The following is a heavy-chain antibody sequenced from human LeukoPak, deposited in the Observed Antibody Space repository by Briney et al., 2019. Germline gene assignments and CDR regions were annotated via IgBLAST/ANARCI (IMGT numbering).Heavy chain of an antibody. CDR1: GGSISSYY. CDR2: IYISGST. D-gene: IGHD3-22*01. CDR3: ARDRYYYDSSDYLTFDH. J-gene: IGHJ4*02. Sequence: PSETLSLTCTVSGGSISSYYWSWIRQPAGKGLEWMGRIYISGSTNYNPSLKSRVTMSVDTSKNQFSLKLSSVTAADTAVYYCARDRYYYDSSDYLTFDHWGQGTVVTVSS. V-gene: IGHV4-4*07.